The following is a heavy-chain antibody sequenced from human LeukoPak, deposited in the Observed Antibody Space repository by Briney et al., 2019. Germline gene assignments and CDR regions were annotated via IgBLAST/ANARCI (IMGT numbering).Heavy chain of an antibody. Sequence: ASVKVSCKGSGYTFSSYGISWVRQAPGQGLEWMGWISGYNGNTNYAQKFQGRVSMTADTSTSTAYMEVRSLRSDDTAVYYCARSGRGTYYYFDLWGQGTLVTVSS. CDR3: ARSGRGTYYYFDL. J-gene: IGHJ4*02. CDR1: GYTFSSYG. V-gene: IGHV1-18*01. CDR2: ISGYNGNT. D-gene: IGHD1-26*01.